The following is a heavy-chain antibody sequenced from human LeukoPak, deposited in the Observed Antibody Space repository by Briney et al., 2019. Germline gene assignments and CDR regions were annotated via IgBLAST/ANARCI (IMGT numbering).Heavy chain of an antibody. CDR2: IYYSGST. D-gene: IGHD1-26*01. CDR1: GGSISSSSYY. V-gene: IGHV4-39*07. J-gene: IGHJ4*02. CDR3: ARTPDRGRGVDY. Sequence: SETLSLTCTVSGGSISSSSYYWGWIRQPPGKGLEWNGTIYYSGSTYYNPSLKSRVTLSVDTSKNQFSLKLSSVTAADTAVYYCARTPDRGRGVDYWGQGTLVTVSS.